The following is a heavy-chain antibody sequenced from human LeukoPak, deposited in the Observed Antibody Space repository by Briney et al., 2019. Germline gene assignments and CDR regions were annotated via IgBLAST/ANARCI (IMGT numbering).Heavy chain of an antibody. J-gene: IGHJ4*02. Sequence: GGSLRPSCAASGFTVSSNYMSWVRQAPGKGLEWVSVIYSGGSTYYADSLKGRFTISRDNSKNTLYLQMNSLRAEDTAVYYCARTVRGNGPDYWGQGTLVTVSS. V-gene: IGHV3-66*02. D-gene: IGHD1-1*01. CDR3: ARTVRGNGPDY. CDR1: GFTVSSNY. CDR2: IYSGGST.